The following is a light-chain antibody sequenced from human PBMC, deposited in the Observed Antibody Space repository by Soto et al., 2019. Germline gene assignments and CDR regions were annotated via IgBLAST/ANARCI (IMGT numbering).Light chain of an antibody. CDR2: GAS. V-gene: IGKV3-20*01. CDR1: QSVSSSY. Sequence: EIVLTQSPGTLSLSPGERATLSCRASQSVSSSYLAWYQQKPGQAPRLLIYGASTRATGIPDRFRGSGSGTDFTLTISRLEPEDFAVSYCQQYGSSPRTFGQGTKLEIK. CDR3: QQYGSSPRT. J-gene: IGKJ2*01.